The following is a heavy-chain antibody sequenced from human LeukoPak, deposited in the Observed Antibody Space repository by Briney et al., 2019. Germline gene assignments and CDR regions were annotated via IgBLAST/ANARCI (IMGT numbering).Heavy chain of an antibody. CDR2: ISSSSSYI. V-gene: IGHV3-21*01. J-gene: IGHJ2*01. CDR1: GFTFSSYS. D-gene: IGHD2-15*01. Sequence: GGSLRLSCAASGFTFSSYSMNWVRQAPGQGLEWVSSISSSSSYIYHADSVKGRFTISRDNAKNSLYLQMNSLRAEDTAVYYCARDQGLYCSGGSCYSGEWYFDLWGRGTLVTVPS. CDR3: ARDQGLYCSGGSCYSGEWYFDL.